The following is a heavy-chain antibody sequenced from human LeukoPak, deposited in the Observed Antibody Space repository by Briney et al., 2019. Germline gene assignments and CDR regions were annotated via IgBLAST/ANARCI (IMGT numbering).Heavy chain of an antibody. V-gene: IGHV1-18*01. D-gene: IGHD5-18*01. J-gene: IGHJ4*02. Sequence: ASVKVSCKPSGYTFTSYGISWVRQAPGQGLEWMGWISAYNGNTNYVQKLQGRVTMTTDTSTSTAYMELRSLRSDDTAVYYCARGYSVDTAMVADYWGQGTLVTVSS. CDR2: ISAYNGNT. CDR1: GYTFTSYG. CDR3: ARGYSVDTAMVADY.